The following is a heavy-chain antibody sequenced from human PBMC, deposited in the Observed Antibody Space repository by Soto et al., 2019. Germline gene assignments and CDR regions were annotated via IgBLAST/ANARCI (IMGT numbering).Heavy chain of an antibody. CDR3: AKGGHYDSSGYYERGYIRNYYYGMDV. CDR1: GFTFSSYA. D-gene: IGHD3-22*01. CDR2: ISGSGGST. Sequence: HPGGSLRLSCAASGFTFSSYAMSWVRQAPGKGLEWVSAISGSGGSTYYADSVKGRFTISRDNSKNTLYLQMNSLRAEDTAVYYCAKGGHYDSSGYYERGYIRNYYYGMDVWGQGTTVTVSS. V-gene: IGHV3-23*01. J-gene: IGHJ6*02.